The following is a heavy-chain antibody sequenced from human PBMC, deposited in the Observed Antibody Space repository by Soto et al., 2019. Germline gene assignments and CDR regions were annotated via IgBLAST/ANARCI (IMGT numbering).Heavy chain of an antibody. V-gene: IGHV4-31*03. CDR1: GGSISSGGYY. J-gene: IGHJ4*02. CDR3: ATKPNGLYYFDY. Sequence: SETLSLTCTVSGGSISSGGYYWSWIRQHPGKGLEWIGYIYSSGITYYNPSLKSRVTMSVDMSKNQFSLRLSSVTAADTAVYYCATKPNGLYYFDYWGQGTLVTVSS. D-gene: IGHD2-8*01. CDR2: IYSSGIT.